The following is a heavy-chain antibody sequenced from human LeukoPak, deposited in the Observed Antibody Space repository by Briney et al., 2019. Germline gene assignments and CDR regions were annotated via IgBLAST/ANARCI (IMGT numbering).Heavy chain of an antibody. Sequence: GGSLRLSCAASGFTFSSYTMNWVRQAPGKGLEWVSSIRSSGSYIFYADSVKGRFTISRDNAENSLYLQMNSLRAEDTAVYYCARDSPDSSSWIDYWGQGTLVTVSS. CDR3: ARDSPDSSSWIDY. D-gene: IGHD6-13*01. CDR2: IRSSGSYI. V-gene: IGHV3-21*01. J-gene: IGHJ4*02. CDR1: GFTFSSYT.